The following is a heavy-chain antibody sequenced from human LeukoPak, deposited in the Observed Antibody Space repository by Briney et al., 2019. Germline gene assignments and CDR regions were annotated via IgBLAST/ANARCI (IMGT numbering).Heavy chain of an antibody. CDR2: IKQDGNEK. V-gene: IGHV3-7*01. J-gene: IGHJ5*01. D-gene: IGHD4-11*01. Sequence: PGGSLRLSCAASGFTFSRYWMNCVRQAPGKGLEWVANIKQDGNEKYYVDSVKGRFSISRDNAKNSLYLQMDSLRAEDTAVYYCAKEGAYPIVTYDSWGQGALVTVSS. CDR1: GFTFSRYW. CDR3: AKEGAYPIVTYDS.